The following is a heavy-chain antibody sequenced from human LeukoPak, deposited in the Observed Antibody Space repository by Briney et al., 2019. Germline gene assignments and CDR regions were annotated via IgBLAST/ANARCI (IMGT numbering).Heavy chain of an antibody. J-gene: IGHJ5*01. CDR1: GASISGSSHYF. Sequence: SETLSLTCTVSGASISGSSHYFWGWIRQTPGKGLEWLGSIYYSGIAYYNPSLKSPVTISVDTSNNQFSLKLSSVNAADTALYYCARQPKSCTPGVFITGKACWFDSWGQGTLVTVSS. D-gene: IGHD3-10*01. CDR3: ARQPKSCTPGVFITGKACWFDS. V-gene: IGHV4-39*01. CDR2: IYYSGIA.